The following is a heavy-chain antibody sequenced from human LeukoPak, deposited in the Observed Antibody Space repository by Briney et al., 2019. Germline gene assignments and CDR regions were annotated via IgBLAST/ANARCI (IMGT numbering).Heavy chain of an antibody. V-gene: IGHV3-48*01. CDR3: ARGAVAGTTETYYFDY. CDR2: ISSSSSTI. CDR1: GFSFSRHS. J-gene: IGHJ4*02. D-gene: IGHD6-19*01. Sequence: GGSLRLSCAASGFSFSRHSMNWVRQAPGKGLEWVSYISSSSSTIYYADSVKGRFTISRDNAKNSLYLQMNSLRAEDTAVYYCARGAVAGTTETYYFDYWGQGTIVTVSS.